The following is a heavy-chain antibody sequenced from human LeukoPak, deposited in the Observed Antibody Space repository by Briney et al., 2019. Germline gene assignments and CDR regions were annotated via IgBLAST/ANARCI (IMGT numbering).Heavy chain of an antibody. CDR1: GFSFSNFA. CDR2: ISYDGNNK. V-gene: IGHV3-30-3*01. Sequence: PGGSLRLSCVASGFSFSNFAMHWVRQAPGKGLEWLAFISYDGNNKYYADSVKGRFTISRDSSKNTLYLQVSSLRAEDTTVYYCAREEPGIAAAGMDYWGQGTLVTVSS. J-gene: IGHJ4*02. CDR3: AREEPGIAAAGMDY. D-gene: IGHD6-13*01.